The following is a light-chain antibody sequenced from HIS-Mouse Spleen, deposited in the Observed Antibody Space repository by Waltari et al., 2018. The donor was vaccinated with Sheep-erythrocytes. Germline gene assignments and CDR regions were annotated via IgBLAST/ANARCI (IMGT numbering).Light chain of an antibody. CDR3: QQGYSTPQFT. J-gene: IGKJ3*01. Sequence: DIQMTQKTLSQTASVGDRVTTTCLASQSISSYLNWYQQKPGKAPKLLIYAASSLQSWVPSRFSGSGSGTDFTLTISSLQPEDFATYYCQQGYSTPQFTFGPGTKVDIK. V-gene: IGKV1-39*01. CDR2: AAS. CDR1: QSISSY.